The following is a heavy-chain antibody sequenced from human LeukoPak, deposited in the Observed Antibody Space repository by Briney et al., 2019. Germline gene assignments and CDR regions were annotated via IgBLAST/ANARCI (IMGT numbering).Heavy chain of an antibody. D-gene: IGHD1-1*01. CDR2: INPNSGGT. CDR3: ARAGGSGQTYDY. CDR1: GYTFTGYY. Sequence: GASVKVSCKASGYTFTGYYMHWVRPAPGQGLEWMGWINPNSGGTNYAQKFQGRVTMTRNTSISTAYMELSRLRSDDTAVYYCARAGGSGQTYDYWGQGTLVTVSS. V-gene: IGHV1-2*02. J-gene: IGHJ4*02.